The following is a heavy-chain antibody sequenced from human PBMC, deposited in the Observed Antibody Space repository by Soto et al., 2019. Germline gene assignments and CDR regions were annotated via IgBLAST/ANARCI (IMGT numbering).Heavy chain of an antibody. CDR1: GYTFTGYY. CDR3: ARVGAVAGTGDAFDI. V-gene: IGHV1-2*04. CDR2: INPNSGGT. D-gene: IGHD6-19*01. J-gene: IGHJ3*02. Sequence: ASVKVSCKASGYTFTGYYMHWVRQAPGQGLEWMGWINPNSGGTNYAQKFQGWVTMTRDTSISTAYMELSRLRSDDTAVYYCARVGAVAGTGDAFDIWGQGTMVTVSS.